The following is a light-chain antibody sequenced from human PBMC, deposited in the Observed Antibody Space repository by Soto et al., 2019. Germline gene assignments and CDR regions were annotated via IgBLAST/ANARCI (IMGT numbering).Light chain of an antibody. CDR1: SSDVGGYNY. Sequence: QSALTQPASVSGSPGQSITISCTGTSSDVGGYNYVSWYQHHPGKVPQLLFYDVINRPSGVSDRFSGSKSGNTASLTISGLQAEDEADYYCYSYTTSNTYVFGTGTKLTVL. CDR2: DVI. CDR3: YSYTTSNTYV. V-gene: IGLV2-14*03. J-gene: IGLJ1*01.